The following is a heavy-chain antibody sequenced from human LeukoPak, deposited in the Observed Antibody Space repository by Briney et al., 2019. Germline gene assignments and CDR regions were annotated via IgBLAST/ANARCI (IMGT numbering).Heavy chain of an antibody. CDR2: ISYDGSNK. Sequence: GGSLRLSCAASGFTFSSYAMHWVRQAPGKGLEWVAVISYDGSNKYYADSVKGRFTISRDNSKNALYLQMNSLRAEDTAVYYCARDYDPYAFGIWGQGTMVTVSS. CDR3: ARDYDPYAFGI. J-gene: IGHJ3*02. CDR1: GFTFSSYA. V-gene: IGHV3-30*01. D-gene: IGHD3-16*01.